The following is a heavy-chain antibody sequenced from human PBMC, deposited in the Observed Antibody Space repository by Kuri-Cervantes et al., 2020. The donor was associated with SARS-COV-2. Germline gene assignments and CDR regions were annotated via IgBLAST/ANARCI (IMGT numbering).Heavy chain of an antibody. J-gene: IGHJ4*02. Sequence: ASVKVSCKASGYTFTSYYIHWVRQAPGQGLEWMGIINPSGGSTSYAQKFQGRVTVTADESTRTVYMELSSLRSDDTAVYYCARDCSGTDCYVIVYGLSDWGQGTLVTVSS. CDR1: GYTFTSYY. V-gene: IGHV1-46*01. CDR3: ARDCSGTDCYVIVYGLSD. CDR2: INPSGGST. D-gene: IGHD2-2*01.